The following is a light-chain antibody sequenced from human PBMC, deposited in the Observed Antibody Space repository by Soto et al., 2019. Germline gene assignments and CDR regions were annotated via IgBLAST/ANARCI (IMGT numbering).Light chain of an antibody. CDR1: QKIHNF. CDR3: QQSFGNPRT. Sequence: DIQMTQSPSSLSASLGDRVTVTCRASQKIHNFVSWYQQKPGQAPKLLIFLASTSENGVPSRFGGSGSGTDFTLTISSLQPEDFATYYCQQSFGNPRTFGGGTKVDIK. V-gene: IGKV1-39*01. J-gene: IGKJ4*01. CDR2: LAS.